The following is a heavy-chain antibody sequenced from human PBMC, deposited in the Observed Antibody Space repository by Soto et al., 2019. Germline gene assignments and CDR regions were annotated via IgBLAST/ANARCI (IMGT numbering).Heavy chain of an antibody. CDR2: ISGLSATT. CDR1: GFRFTSFG. Sequence: DVVLVNSGGGFVRPGESQRLSCGASGFRFTSFGMNWVRQGPGKGLEWLSYISGLSATTYYADSVRGRFTVSRDNDMNLLFLQLNNLRDDDTAVYYCTRGGAARPDYWGQGSRVVVSS. V-gene: IGHV3-48*02. D-gene: IGHD2-15*01. J-gene: IGHJ4*02. CDR3: TRGGAARPDY.